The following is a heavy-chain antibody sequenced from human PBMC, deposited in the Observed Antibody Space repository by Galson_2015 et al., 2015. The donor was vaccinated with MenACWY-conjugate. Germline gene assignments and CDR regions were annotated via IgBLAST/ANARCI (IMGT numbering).Heavy chain of an antibody. CDR1: GFTFTSYA. CDR2: VANDENNK. CDR3: ARGYNNNWDCGAYFDY. Sequence: SLRLSCAASGFTFTSYAMHWVRQAPGKGLEWVGVVANDENNKFYADSVKGRFTISRDNSKRTLFLQMNSLRTEDTAVYYCARGYNNNWDCGAYFDYWGQGTLVTVSS. V-gene: IGHV3-30-3*01. J-gene: IGHJ4*02. D-gene: IGHD1-7*01.